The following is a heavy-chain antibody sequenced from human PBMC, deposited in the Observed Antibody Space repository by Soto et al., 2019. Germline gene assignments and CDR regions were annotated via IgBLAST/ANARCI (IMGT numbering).Heavy chain of an antibody. CDR3: ARVSGLEYCSGGSCYPDY. Sequence: EVQLVESGGGLVQPGGSLRLSCAASGFTFSSYWMYWVRQAPGKGLVWVSRIYSDGSATKYADSVKGRFTISRDNAKNTLYLQMNSLRAEDTAVYYCARVSGLEYCSGGSCYPDYWGQGTLVTVSS. D-gene: IGHD2-15*01. J-gene: IGHJ4*02. V-gene: IGHV3-74*03. CDR1: GFTFSSYW. CDR2: IYSDGSAT.